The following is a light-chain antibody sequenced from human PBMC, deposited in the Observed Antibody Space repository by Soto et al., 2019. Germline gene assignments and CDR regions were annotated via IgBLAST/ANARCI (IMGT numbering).Light chain of an antibody. CDR2: GAS. V-gene: IGKV3-20*01. J-gene: IGKJ1*01. CDR1: QSVSSSY. CDR3: QQCGNSPWT. Sequence: EIVLTQSPGTLSLSPEERATLSCRASQSVSSSYLAWYQQKPGQAPSLLIYGASRRATGIPDRFSGSGSGTDFTLTISRLEPEVLAVYYCQQCGNSPWTFGQGTKVEIK.